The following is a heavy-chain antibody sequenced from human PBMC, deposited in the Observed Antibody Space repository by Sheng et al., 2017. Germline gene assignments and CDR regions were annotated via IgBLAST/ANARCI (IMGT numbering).Heavy chain of an antibody. CDR2: IWYDGSNK. D-gene: IGHD3-22*01. CDR3: ARADYYDSSAQGVHY. Sequence: ESVGGVVQPGRSLRLSCAASGFTFSSYGMHWVRQAPGKGLEWVAVIWYDGSNKYYADSVKGRFTISRDNSKNTLYLQMNSLRAEDTAVYYCARADYYDSSAQGVHYWGQGTLVTVSS. J-gene: IGHJ4*02. CDR1: GFTFSSYG. V-gene: IGHV3-33*01.